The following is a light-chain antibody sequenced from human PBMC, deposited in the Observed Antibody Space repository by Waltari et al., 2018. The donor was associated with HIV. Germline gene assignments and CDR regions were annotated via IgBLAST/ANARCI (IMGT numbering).Light chain of an antibody. J-gene: IGLJ2*01. CDR2: DVR. CDR1: SSDVGGYNY. V-gene: IGLV2-11*01. CDR3: CSYAGSYGVV. Sequence: QSALTQPRSVSGSPGQSVTISCTGTSSDVGGYNYVSWYQQHPGKAPKLMIYDVRKRPPGVPDRFSGSKSGNPASLTISGLQAEDEADYYCCSYAGSYGVVFGGGTKLTVL.